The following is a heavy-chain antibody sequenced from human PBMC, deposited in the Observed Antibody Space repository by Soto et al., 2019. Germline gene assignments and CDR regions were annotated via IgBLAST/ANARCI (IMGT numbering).Heavy chain of an antibody. Sequence: SGPTLVNPTQTLTLTCTFSGFSLSTTGVGVSWIRQPPGKALEWLALIYWHDDKRYSPSLKSSLTITKDTSKNQVVLTMTNMDPVDTAKYYCTHRGGATVGLYYFDYWGQGALVTVSS. CDR3: THRGGATVGLYYFDY. J-gene: IGHJ4*02. V-gene: IGHV2-5*01. D-gene: IGHD3-16*01. CDR2: IYWHDDK. CDR1: GFSLSTTGVG.